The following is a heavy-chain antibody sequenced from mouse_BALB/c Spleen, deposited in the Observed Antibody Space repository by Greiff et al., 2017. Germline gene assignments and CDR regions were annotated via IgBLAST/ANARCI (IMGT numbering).Heavy chain of an antibody. V-gene: IGHV5-17*02. D-gene: IGHD3-1*01. CDR1: GFTFSSFG. J-gene: IGHJ2*01. Sequence: EVMLVESGGGLVQPGGSRKLSCAASGFTFSSFGMHWVRQAPEKGLEWVAYISSGSSTIYYADTVKGRFTISRDNPKNTLFLQMTSLRSEDTAMYYCARSGSPYYFDYWGQGTTLTVSS. CDR3: ARSGSPYYFDY. CDR2: ISSGSSTI.